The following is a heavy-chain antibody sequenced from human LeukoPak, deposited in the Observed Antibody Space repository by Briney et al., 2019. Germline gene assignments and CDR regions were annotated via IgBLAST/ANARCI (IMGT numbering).Heavy chain of an antibody. CDR3: ASLEIAATDY. CDR2: ISSSGSTI. CDR1: GFTFSSYE. V-gene: IGHV3-48*03. D-gene: IGHD6-6*01. J-gene: IGHJ4*02. Sequence: GGALRLSCAASGFTFSSYEMNWVRQAPGKGLEWVSYISSSGSTIYYADSVKGRFTISRDNAKNTLYLQMNSLRAEDTAVYYCASLEIAATDYWGQGTLVTVSS.